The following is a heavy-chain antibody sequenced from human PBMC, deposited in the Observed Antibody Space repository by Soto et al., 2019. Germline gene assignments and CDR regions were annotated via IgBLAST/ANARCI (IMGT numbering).Heavy chain of an antibody. Sequence: SETLSLTCTVSGGSISSYYWSWIRQPPGKGLEWIGEINHSGSTNYNPSLKSRVTISVDTSKNQFSLKLSSVTAADTAVYYCARLISGWYQTDFDYWGQGTLVTVSS. V-gene: IGHV4-34*01. D-gene: IGHD6-19*01. CDR3: ARLISGWYQTDFDY. CDR1: GGSISSYY. CDR2: INHSGST. J-gene: IGHJ4*02.